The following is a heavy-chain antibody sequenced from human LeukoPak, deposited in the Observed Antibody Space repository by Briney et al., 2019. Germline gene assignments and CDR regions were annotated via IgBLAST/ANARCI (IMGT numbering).Heavy chain of an antibody. J-gene: IGHJ3*02. CDR3: ARGHYGSGSYDAFDI. CDR2: IIPIFGTA. D-gene: IGHD3-10*01. CDR1: GYTFTSYD. Sequence: ASVKVSCKASGYTFTSYDINWVRQATGQGLEWMGGIIPIFGTANYAQKFQGRVTITADESTSTAYMELSSLRSEDTAVYYCARGHYGSGSYDAFDIWGQGTMVTVSS. V-gene: IGHV1-69*13.